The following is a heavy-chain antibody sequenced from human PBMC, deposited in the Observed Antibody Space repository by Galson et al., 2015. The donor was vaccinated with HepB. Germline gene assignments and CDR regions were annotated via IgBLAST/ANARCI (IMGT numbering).Heavy chain of an antibody. D-gene: IGHD1-1*01. CDR2: INSDGSDT. Sequence: SLRLSCAASGFTFSNYWMYWDRQAPGKGLEWLSRINSDGSDTTYADSVKGRFTISRDNAKNTLYLQMSNLRADDTAVFYCARATPDNDHWYFDLWGRGTLVTVSS. CDR3: ARATPDNDHWYFDL. CDR1: GFTFSNYW. J-gene: IGHJ2*01. V-gene: IGHV3-74*01.